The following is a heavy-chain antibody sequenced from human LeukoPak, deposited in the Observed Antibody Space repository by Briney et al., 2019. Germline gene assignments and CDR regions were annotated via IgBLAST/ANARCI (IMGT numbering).Heavy chain of an antibody. Sequence: GRSLSLSCVASGFAFNTQAMHWVRQAPGKGLEWLAVMSLDGSSIYYADSVKGRFTISRDNSKNTLYLQMSSLRVEDTAVYYCARDRGKLRYLDLWGQGAPLTVSS. V-gene: IGHV3-30*15. D-gene: IGHD3-9*01. CDR2: MSLDGSSI. CDR3: ARDRGKLRYLDL. CDR1: GFAFNTQA. J-gene: IGHJ4*02.